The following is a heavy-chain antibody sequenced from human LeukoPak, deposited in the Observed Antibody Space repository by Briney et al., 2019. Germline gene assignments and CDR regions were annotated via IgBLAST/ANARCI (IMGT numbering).Heavy chain of an antibody. CDR3: ARDPGEAYNWNDEDY. J-gene: IGHJ4*02. D-gene: IGHD1-1*01. CDR1: GYTFTGYY. V-gene: IGHV1-2*02. CDR2: INPNSGGT. Sequence: ASVKVSCKASGYTFTGYYMHWVRQAPGQGLEWMGWINPNSGGTNYAQKFQGRVTMTRDTSISTAYMELSRLRSDDTAVYYCARDPGEAYNWNDEDYWGQGTLVTVSS.